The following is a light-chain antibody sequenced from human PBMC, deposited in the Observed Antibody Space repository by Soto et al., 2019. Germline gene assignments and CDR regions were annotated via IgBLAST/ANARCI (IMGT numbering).Light chain of an antibody. CDR2: ADS. Sequence: EIVLTQSPGTLSLSPGETATLSCRASQSVSGYIGWYQQKPGQAPRLLIYADSNLQSGVPSRFSGRGFGTDFTLTISSLQPEDFATYYCQQSFTTPSFGQGTRLEIK. CDR1: QSVSGY. J-gene: IGKJ5*01. CDR3: QQSFTTPS. V-gene: IGKV3-11*01.